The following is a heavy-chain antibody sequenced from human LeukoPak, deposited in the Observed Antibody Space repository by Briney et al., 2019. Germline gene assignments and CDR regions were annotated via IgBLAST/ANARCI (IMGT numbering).Heavy chain of an antibody. D-gene: IGHD1-26*01. V-gene: IGHV3-21*01. CDR2: ISSSSSYM. Sequence: GGSLRLSCAASRFTFTSYRMNWGREAPGQGLEWFSSISSSSSYMYYVDSVKGQFTISRNNAKDSLYLQMNGLRSEDTAVYCCARGGTVGATPFFDYWGQGTLVTVSS. CDR3: ARGGTVGATPFFDY. CDR1: RFTFTSYR. J-gene: IGHJ4*02.